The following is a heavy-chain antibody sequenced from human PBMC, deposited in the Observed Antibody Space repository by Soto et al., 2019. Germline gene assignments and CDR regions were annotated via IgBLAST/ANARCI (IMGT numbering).Heavy chain of an antibody. J-gene: IGHJ4*02. D-gene: IGHD1-1*01. CDR3: TPGGGTDY. V-gene: IGHV3-73*02. CDR2: IRSKANSYAT. CDR1: GFTFSGSA. Sequence: EVQLVESGGGLVQPGGSLKLSCAASGFTFSGSAMHWVRQASGKGLEWVGRIRSKANSYATAYAASVKGRFTISRDVSKNTAYLQMNSLKTEDTAVYYCTPGGGTDYWGQGTLVTVSS.